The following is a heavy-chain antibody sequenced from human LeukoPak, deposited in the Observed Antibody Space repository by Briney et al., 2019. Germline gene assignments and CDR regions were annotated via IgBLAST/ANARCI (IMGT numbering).Heavy chain of an antibody. J-gene: IGHJ3*02. Sequence: GASVKVSCKASGYTFIGYYMHWVRQAPGQGLEWMGLINPGGDNTDYAQNFQGRVTMTRDTSTSTVYMGLSSLRSEDTAVYYCARIRDGYNDAYDIWGQGTMVTVSS. V-gene: IGHV1-46*01. D-gene: IGHD5-24*01. CDR3: ARIRDGYNDAYDI. CDR2: INPGGDNT. CDR1: GYTFIGYY.